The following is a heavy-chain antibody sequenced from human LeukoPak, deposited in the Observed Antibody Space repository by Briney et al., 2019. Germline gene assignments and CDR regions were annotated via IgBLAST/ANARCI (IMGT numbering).Heavy chain of an antibody. CDR1: GFTFSSYE. V-gene: IGHV3-48*03. CDR3: ARDFGSGTYYTLLDY. D-gene: IGHD3-10*01. Sequence: GGSLRLSCAASGFTFSSYEMNWVRQAPGKGLEWVSYISSSGSPIYYADSVKGRFTISRDNAKNSLFLQMNSLRAEDTAVYYRARDFGSGTYYTLLDYWGQGTLVTVSS. CDR2: ISSSGSPI. J-gene: IGHJ4*02.